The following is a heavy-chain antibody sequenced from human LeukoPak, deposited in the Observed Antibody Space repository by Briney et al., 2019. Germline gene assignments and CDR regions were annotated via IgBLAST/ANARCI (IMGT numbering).Heavy chain of an antibody. V-gene: IGHV1-69*02. CDR2: IIPILGIA. CDR1: GGTFSSYN. CDR3: ARGYYDSSGYSLDAFDI. Sequence: SVKVSCKASGGTFSSYNISWVRQAPGQGLEWMGRIIPILGIANYAQKFQGRVTITADKSTSTAYMELSSLRSEDTAVYYCARGYYDSSGYSLDAFDIWGQGTMVTVSS. J-gene: IGHJ3*02. D-gene: IGHD3-22*01.